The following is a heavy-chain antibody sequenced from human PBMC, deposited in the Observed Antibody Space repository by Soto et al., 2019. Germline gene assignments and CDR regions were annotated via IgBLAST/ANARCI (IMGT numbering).Heavy chain of an antibody. V-gene: IGHV3-30*18. CDR2: ISYNGNEE. CDR1: GFTFSTYA. CDR3: AKDLYSSGWSYFFDN. J-gene: IGHJ4*02. D-gene: IGHD3-22*01. Sequence: LRLSCAASGFTFSTYAMHWVRQAPGKGLEWVAIISYNGNEEYSADSVKGRFTTSRDNSKKTLYLQMNSLRAEDTAVYYCAKDLYSSGWSYFFDNWGQGTLVTVSS.